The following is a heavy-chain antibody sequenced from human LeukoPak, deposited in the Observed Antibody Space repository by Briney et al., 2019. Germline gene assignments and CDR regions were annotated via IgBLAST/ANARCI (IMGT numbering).Heavy chain of an antibody. CDR2: ISASDDST. J-gene: IGHJ5*01. CDR1: GFTLRHYG. CDR3: AKWGGWYGYFLDS. D-gene: IGHD6-19*01. V-gene: IGHV3-23*01. Sequence: GGSLRLSCAASGFTLRHYGMNWVRQAPGKGLEWVSAISASDDSTYYADSVKGRFTISRDNSKNTSFLQMNSLRAEDTAIYYCAKWGGWYGYFLDSWGQGTLVTVSS.